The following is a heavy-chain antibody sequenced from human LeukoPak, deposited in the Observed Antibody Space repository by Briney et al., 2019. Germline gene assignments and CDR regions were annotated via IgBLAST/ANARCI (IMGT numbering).Heavy chain of an antibody. CDR1: GFTVSSNY. CDR2: IYSGGST. CDR3: ARDQVGDFWSGYYYYGMDV. D-gene: IGHD3-3*01. Sequence: PGGSLRLSCAASGFTVSSNYMSWVRQAPGKGLEWVSVIYSGGSTYYADSVKGRFTISRDNSKNTLYLQMNSLRAVDTAVYYCARDQVGDFWSGYYYYGMDVWGQGTTVTVSS. V-gene: IGHV3-53*05. J-gene: IGHJ6*02.